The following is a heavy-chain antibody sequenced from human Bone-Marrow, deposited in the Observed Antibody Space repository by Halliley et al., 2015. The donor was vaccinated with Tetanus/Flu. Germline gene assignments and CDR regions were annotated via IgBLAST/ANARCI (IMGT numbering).Heavy chain of an antibody. CDR1: GDSISGNY. D-gene: IGHD3-3*01. CDR3: AIGAGWPVDY. CDR2: IYDNGRT. Sequence: TLSLTCSVAGDSISGNYCSWIRQTPGKGLEYIGFIYDNGRTNYNPSLKSRVTISSDTSKNQFSLKLSSVTAADTAVYYCAIGAGWPVDYWGQGTLVTVSS. V-gene: IGHV4-59*01. J-gene: IGHJ4*02.